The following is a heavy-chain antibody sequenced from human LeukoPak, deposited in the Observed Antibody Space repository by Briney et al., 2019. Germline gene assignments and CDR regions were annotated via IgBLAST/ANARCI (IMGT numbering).Heavy chain of an antibody. Sequence: ASVKVSCKASGYTFTSYGISWVRQAPGQGLEWMGWISAYNGNSNYAQKLQGRVTMTTDTSTSTGYMELRSLRSDDTAVYYCARDAGKTPSYYDSSGSYYYYYMDVWGKGTTVTVSS. CDR3: ARDAGKTPSYYDSSGSYYYYYMDV. D-gene: IGHD3-22*01. CDR2: ISAYNGNS. J-gene: IGHJ6*03. CDR1: GYTFTSYG. V-gene: IGHV1-18*01.